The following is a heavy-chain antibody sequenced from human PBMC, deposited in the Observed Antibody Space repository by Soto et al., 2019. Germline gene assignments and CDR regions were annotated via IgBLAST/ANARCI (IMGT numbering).Heavy chain of an antibody. D-gene: IGHD3-10*01. CDR3: ARQWSSIGVIWFGGFDY. J-gene: IGHJ4*02. CDR2: IYYSGST. V-gene: IGHV4-39*01. Sequence: SETLSLTCTVSGGSISSSSHHWGWIRQPPGKGLEWIGSIYYSGSTYYNPSLKSRVTISIDKSKNQFSLKLSSVTAADTALYYFARQWSSIGVIWFGGFDYWGQGTLVTVSS. CDR1: GGSISSSSHH.